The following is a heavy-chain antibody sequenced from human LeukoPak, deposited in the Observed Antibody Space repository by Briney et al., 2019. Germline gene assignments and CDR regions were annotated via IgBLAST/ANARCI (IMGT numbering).Heavy chain of an antibody. CDR1: GGSISSYY. CDR2: INHSGST. CDR3: ARDGGSGYSGYYYYYGMDV. J-gene: IGHJ6*02. Sequence: SETLSLTCTVSGGSISSYYWSWIRQPPGKGLEWIGEINHSGSTNYNPSLKSRVTISVDTSKNQFSLKLSSVTAADTAVYYCARDGGSGYSGYYYYYGMDVWGQGTTVTVSS. D-gene: IGHD5-12*01. V-gene: IGHV4-59*01.